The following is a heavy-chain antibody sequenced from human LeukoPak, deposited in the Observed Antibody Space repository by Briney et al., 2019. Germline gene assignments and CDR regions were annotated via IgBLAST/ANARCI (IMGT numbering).Heavy chain of an antibody. CDR2: ISYDGSNK. CDR1: GFTFSSYA. J-gene: IGHJ4*02. D-gene: IGHD4-17*01. Sequence: GRSLRLSCAASGFTFSSYAMHWVRQAPGKGLEWVAVISYDGSNKYYADSEKGRFTISRDNSKNTLYLQMNSLRAEDAAVYYCARDGPVTTLFSGYFDYWGQGTLVAVSS. V-gene: IGHV3-30-3*01. CDR3: ARDGPVTTLFSGYFDY.